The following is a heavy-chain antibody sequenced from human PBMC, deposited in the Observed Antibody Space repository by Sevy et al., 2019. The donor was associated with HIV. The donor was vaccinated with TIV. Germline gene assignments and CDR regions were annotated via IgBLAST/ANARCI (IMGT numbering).Heavy chain of an antibody. V-gene: IGHV1-18*01. J-gene: IGHJ5*02. CDR2: ISAYNGNT. D-gene: IGHD1-7*01. CDR3: ARSITGTTPYNWLDP. Sequence: ASVKVSCKASGYTFTRYGISWVRQAPGQGLEWRGWISAYNGNTNYAQKLQGRVTMTTDTSTSTAYMELRSLRSDDTAVYYCARSITGTTPYNWLDPWGQGTLVTVSS. CDR1: GYTFTRYG.